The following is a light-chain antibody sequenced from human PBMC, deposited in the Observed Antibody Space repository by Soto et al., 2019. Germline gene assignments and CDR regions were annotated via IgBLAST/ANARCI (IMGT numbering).Light chain of an antibody. Sequence: EIVWTQSPGTLSVSPGEGVTLSCRASQGIGDTLAWYQHKPGQTPRLLIYDTSTRATGVPARFSGSGSGTEFTLTISSLQSEDFAVYYCQQYYDWPWTFGQGTKVDIK. V-gene: IGKV3-15*01. CDR2: DTS. J-gene: IGKJ1*01. CDR1: QGIGDT. CDR3: QQYYDWPWT.